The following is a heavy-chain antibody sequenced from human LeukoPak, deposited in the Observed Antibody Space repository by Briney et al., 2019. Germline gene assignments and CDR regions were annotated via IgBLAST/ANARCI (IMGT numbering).Heavy chain of an antibody. Sequence: VSVKVSCKVSGYTLTELSMHWVRQAPGKGLEWMGGFDPEDGETIYAQKFQGRVTMTEDTSTDSAYMELSSLRSEDTAVYYCATDYYDSSGPTGYWGQGTLVTVCS. CDR3: ATDYYDSSGPTGY. V-gene: IGHV1-24*01. CDR2: FDPEDGET. J-gene: IGHJ4*02. CDR1: GYTLTELS. D-gene: IGHD3-22*01.